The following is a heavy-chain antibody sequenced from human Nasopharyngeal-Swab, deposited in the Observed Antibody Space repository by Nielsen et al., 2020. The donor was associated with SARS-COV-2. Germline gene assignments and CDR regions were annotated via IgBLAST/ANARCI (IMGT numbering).Heavy chain of an antibody. V-gene: IGHV3-23*01. CDR3: AKVEGWWEPYKYYFDY. CDR2: ISGSGGST. J-gene: IGHJ4*02. Sequence: GESLKISCAASGFTFSSYAMSWVRQAPGKGLEWVSAISGSGGSTYYADSVKGRFTISRDNSKNTLYLQMNSLRAENTAVYYCAKVEGWWEPYKYYFDYWGQGTLVTVSS. D-gene: IGHD2-15*01. CDR1: GFTFSSYA.